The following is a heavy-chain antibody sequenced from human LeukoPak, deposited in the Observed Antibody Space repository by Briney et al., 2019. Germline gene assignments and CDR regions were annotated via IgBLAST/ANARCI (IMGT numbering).Heavy chain of an antibody. D-gene: IGHD3-22*01. J-gene: IGHJ4*02. CDR1: GYTFTSYG. CDR3: ARSPISYYYDSSGYYFNLFDY. V-gene: IGHV1-18*01. Sequence: PMASVKASCKASGYTFTSYGISWVRQAPGQGLEWMRWISAYNGNTNYAQKLQGRVTMTTDTSTSTAYMELRSLRSDDTAVYYCARSPISYYYDSSGYYFNLFDYWGQGTLVTVSS. CDR2: ISAYNGNT.